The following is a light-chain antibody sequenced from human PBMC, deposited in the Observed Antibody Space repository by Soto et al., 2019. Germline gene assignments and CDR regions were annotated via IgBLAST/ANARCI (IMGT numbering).Light chain of an antibody. J-gene: IGKJ2*01. CDR1: QAISSS. CDR2: AAS. Sequence: DIQLTQSPSFLSASVGDRVTITCRASQAISSSLAWYQHNPGKAPKLLIYAASTLQNGVPSTFSGSGSGTEFTLTICSLQPEEFATYYCQHLNDYRYTFGQGTKVEIK. CDR3: QHLNDYRYT. V-gene: IGKV1-9*01.